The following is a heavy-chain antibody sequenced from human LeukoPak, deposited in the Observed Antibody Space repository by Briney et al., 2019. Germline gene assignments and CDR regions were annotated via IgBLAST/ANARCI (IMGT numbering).Heavy chain of an antibody. Sequence: PSETLSLTCTVSGGSISSSSYYWGWIRPPPGKGLVWIGSIYYSGSTYYNPSLKSRVTISVDTSKNQFSLKLSSVTAADTAVYYCARDWGYSYGWYDYFDYWGQGTLVTVSS. V-gene: IGHV4-39*07. D-gene: IGHD5-18*01. CDR2: IYYSGST. J-gene: IGHJ4*02. CDR1: GGSISSSSYY. CDR3: ARDWGYSYGWYDYFDY.